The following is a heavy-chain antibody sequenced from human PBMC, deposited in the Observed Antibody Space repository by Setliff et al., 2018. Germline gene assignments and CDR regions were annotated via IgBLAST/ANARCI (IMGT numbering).Heavy chain of an antibody. CDR3: ARGLHDTSDDYYVGAFDM. CDR2: IYHSGST. D-gene: IGHD3-22*01. Sequence: PSETMSLTCAVSGYSISSGYYWGWIRQPPGKGLEWIGSIYHSGSTSYNPSLKSRVTLSVDTSKNKLSLRLTSVTAADTALYYCARGLHDTSDDYYVGAFDMWGLGTKVTVSS. J-gene: IGHJ3*02. V-gene: IGHV4-38-2*01. CDR1: GYSISSGYY.